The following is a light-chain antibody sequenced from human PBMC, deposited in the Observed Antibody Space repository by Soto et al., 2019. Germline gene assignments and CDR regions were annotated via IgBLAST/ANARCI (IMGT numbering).Light chain of an antibody. CDR3: QQHANSPRWT. CDR2: SAS. CDR1: QSVSSNY. J-gene: IGKJ1*01. V-gene: IGKV3-20*01. Sequence: EIVLTQSPGTLSLSPGERATLSCRASQSVSSNYLAWFQQKPGQAPRLLIFSASFRATGIPDRFSGSGSGTDLTITISRLEPDDFAVHYCQQHANSPRWTFGQGTKVEIK.